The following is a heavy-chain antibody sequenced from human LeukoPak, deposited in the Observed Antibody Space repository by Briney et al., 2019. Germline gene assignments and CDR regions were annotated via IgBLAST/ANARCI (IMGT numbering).Heavy chain of an antibody. J-gene: IGHJ2*01. Sequence: PSETLSLTCTVSGGSISSYYWSWIRQPPGKGLEWIGYIYYSGSTNYNPSLKSRVTVSVDTSKNQFSLKLSSVTAADTAVYYCARDPVLGYFDLWGRGTLVTVSS. CDR2: IYYSGST. CDR3: ARDPVLGYFDL. V-gene: IGHV4-59*01. CDR1: GGSISSYY.